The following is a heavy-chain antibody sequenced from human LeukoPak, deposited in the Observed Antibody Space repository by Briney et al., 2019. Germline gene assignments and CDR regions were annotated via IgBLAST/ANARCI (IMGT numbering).Heavy chain of an antibody. CDR1: GGSISSYY. CDR2: IYTSGSN. V-gene: IGHV4-4*07. Sequence: SETLSLTCTVSGGSISSYYWSWIRQPAGKGLEWIGRIYTSGSNNYNPSLKSRVIMSVDTSKNQFSLKLSSVAAADTAMYYCAREVADYGGYYYYHYMDVWGKGTTVTISS. CDR3: AREVADYGGYYYYHYMDV. D-gene: IGHD4-23*01. J-gene: IGHJ6*03.